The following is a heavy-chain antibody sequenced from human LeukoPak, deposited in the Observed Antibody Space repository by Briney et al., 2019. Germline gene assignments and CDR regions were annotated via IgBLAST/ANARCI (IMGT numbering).Heavy chain of an antibody. CDR1: GFTFSSYS. V-gene: IGHV3-21*04. D-gene: IGHD4-11*01. CDR2: ISSSSSYI. Sequence: GGSLRLSCAASGFTFSSYSMNWVRQAPGKGLEWVSSISSSSSYIYYADSVKGRFTISRDNAKNTLYLQMNSLRAEDTAVYYCARVVDHDYSDYYLDYWGQGTLVTVSS. J-gene: IGHJ4*02. CDR3: ARVVDHDYSDYYLDY.